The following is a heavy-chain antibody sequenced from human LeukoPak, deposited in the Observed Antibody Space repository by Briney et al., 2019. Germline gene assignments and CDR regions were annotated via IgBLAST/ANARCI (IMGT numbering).Heavy chain of an antibody. Sequence: PGASVKVSCKASGYTFTGYYMHWVRQAPGQGLEWMGWTNPNSGGTNYAQKFQGRVTMTRDTSISTAYMELSRLRSDDTAVYYCARSRYYYDSSGLYYFDYWGQGTLVTVSS. J-gene: IGHJ4*02. CDR3: ARSRYYYDSSGLYYFDY. D-gene: IGHD3-22*01. V-gene: IGHV1-2*02. CDR2: TNPNSGGT. CDR1: GYTFTGYY.